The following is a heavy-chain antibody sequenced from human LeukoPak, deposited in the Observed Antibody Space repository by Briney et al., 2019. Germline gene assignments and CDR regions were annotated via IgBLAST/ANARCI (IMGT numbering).Heavy chain of an antibody. D-gene: IGHD2-2*02. CDR3: ARAGYCSSTSCYTGILNHFDY. CDR1: GGSISSYY. Sequence: SETLSLTCTVSGGSISSYYWSWIRQPPGKGLEWIGYIYYSGSTNYNPSLKSRVTISVDTSKNQFSLKLSSVTAADTAVYYCARAGYCSSTSCYTGILNHFDYWGQGTLVTVSS. V-gene: IGHV4-59*01. CDR2: IYYSGST. J-gene: IGHJ4*02.